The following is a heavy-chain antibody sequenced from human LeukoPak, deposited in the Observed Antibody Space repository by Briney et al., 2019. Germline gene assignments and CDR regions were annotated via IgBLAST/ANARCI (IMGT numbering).Heavy chain of an antibody. Sequence: PSETLSLTCAVYGGSFSGYYWSWIRQPPGKGLEWIGEINHSGSTNYNPSLKSRVTISVDTSKNQFSLKLSSVTAADTAVYYCARDKTTVTTELAFDIWGQGTMVTVSS. CDR3: ARDKTTVTTELAFDI. CDR1: GGSFSGYY. V-gene: IGHV4-34*01. D-gene: IGHD4-17*01. J-gene: IGHJ3*02. CDR2: INHSGST.